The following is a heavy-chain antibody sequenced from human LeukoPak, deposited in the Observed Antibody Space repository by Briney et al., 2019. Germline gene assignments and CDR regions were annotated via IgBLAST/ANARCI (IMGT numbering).Heavy chain of an antibody. Sequence: QAGGSLRLSCTVSGFTFGDYALNWVRQAPEKGLEWVGFIRSKAYGGTTEYAASVKGRFTISRDDSKSIAYLQMNSLKTEDTAVYYCTRDVQQWLAYYYYYMDVWGKGTTVTVSS. V-gene: IGHV3-49*04. CDR1: GFTFGDYA. CDR3: TRDVQQWLAYYYYYMDV. CDR2: IRSKAYGGTT. D-gene: IGHD6-19*01. J-gene: IGHJ6*03.